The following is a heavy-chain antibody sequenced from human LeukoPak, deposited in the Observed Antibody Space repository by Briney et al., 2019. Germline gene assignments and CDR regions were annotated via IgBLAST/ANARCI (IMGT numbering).Heavy chain of an antibody. V-gene: IGHV3-53*04. Sequence: GGSLGLSCAASGFTVSNKYMSWVRQAPGKGLEWVSVIYSGGGTFYADSVKGRFTISRHNSKNTLYLQINSLRAEDTAVYYCARYNWKFFDNWGQGTLVTVSS. D-gene: IGHD1-1*01. CDR3: ARYNWKFFDN. CDR2: IYSGGGT. CDR1: GFTVSNKY. J-gene: IGHJ4*02.